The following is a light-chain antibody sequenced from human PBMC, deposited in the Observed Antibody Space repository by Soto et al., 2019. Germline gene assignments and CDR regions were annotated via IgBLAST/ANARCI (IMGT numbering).Light chain of an antibody. J-gene: IGKJ1*01. CDR2: LGS. CDR1: QSLLHSNGNIY. Sequence: DIVLTQSPLSLPVTPGEPASISCRSSQSLLHSNGNIYLDWYLQKPGQSPRLLIYLGSIRASGVPDRCSGSGSGTDFTLKITIVEAEDVGVYYCMQAIQAPRTFCLGTKVEIK. CDR3: MQAIQAPRT. V-gene: IGKV2-28*01.